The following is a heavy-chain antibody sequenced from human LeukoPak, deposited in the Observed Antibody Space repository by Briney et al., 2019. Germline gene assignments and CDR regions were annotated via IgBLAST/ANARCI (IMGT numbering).Heavy chain of an antibody. V-gene: IGHV4-38-2*01. J-gene: IGHJ4*02. Sequence: SETLSLTCAVSGYSISSGYYWGWIRQPPGKGLEWIGSIYHSGSTYYNPSLKSRVTISVDTSKNQFPLKLSSVTAADTAVYYCARLMPRNFDYWGQGTLVTVSS. CDR1: GYSISSGYY. CDR2: IYHSGST. CDR3: ARLMPRNFDY. D-gene: IGHD2-8*01.